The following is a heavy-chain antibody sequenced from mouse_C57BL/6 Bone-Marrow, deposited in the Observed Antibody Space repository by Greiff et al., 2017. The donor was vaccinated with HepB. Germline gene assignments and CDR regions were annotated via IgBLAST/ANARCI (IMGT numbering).Heavy chain of an antibody. J-gene: IGHJ2*01. CDR3: ARGGSSFFYYFDY. Sequence: EVKLMESEGGLVQPGSSMKLSCTASGFTFSDYYMAWVRQVPDKGLEWVANIKYDGSTTYYLDSVKSRFFTSRDNAKNILYLQISSLKSEDTATYYCARGGSSFFYYFDYWGQGTTLTVSS. V-gene: IGHV5-16*01. CDR1: GFTFSDYY. D-gene: IGHD1-1*01. CDR2: IKYDGSTT.